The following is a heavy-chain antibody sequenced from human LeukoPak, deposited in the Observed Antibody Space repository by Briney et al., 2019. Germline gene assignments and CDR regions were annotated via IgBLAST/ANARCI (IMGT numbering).Heavy chain of an antibody. Sequence: GASVKVSCKASGYTFTSYGISWVRQAPGQGLEWMGWISAYNGNTNYAQKLQGRVTMTTDTSTSTAYMELRSLRSEDTAVYYCAREAYCGGDCYSEQGGNWFDPWGQGTLVTVSS. CDR3: AREAYCGGDCYSEQGGNWFDP. D-gene: IGHD2-21*02. CDR1: GYTFTSYG. V-gene: IGHV1-18*01. J-gene: IGHJ5*02. CDR2: ISAYNGNT.